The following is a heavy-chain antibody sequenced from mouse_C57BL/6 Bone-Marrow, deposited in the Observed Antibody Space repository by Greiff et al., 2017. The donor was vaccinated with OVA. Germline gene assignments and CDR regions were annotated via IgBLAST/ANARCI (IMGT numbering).Heavy chain of an antibody. CDR3: GRANWDSDY. D-gene: IGHD4-1*01. J-gene: IGHJ2*01. CDR2: IHPNSGST. V-gene: IGHV1-64*01. Sequence: QVHVKQPGAELVKPGASVKLSCKASGYTFTSYWMHWVKQRPGQGLEWIGMIHPNSGSTNYNEKFKSKATLTVDKSSSTAYMQLSSLTADDCAIYYCGRANWDSDYWGQGTTLTVSS. CDR1: GYTFTSYW.